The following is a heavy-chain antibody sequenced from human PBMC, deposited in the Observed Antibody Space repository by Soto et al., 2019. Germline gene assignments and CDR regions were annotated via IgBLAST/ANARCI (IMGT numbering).Heavy chain of an antibody. CDR1: GYTFTSYG. CDR2: ISAYNGNT. D-gene: IGHD3-9*01. V-gene: IGHV1-18*01. Sequence: ASVKVSCKASGYTFTSYGISWVRQAPGQGLEWMGWISAYNGNTNYAQKLQGRVTMTTDTSTSTVYMELRSLRSDDTAVYYCARSTIFRPYYFDYWGQGTLVTVSS. J-gene: IGHJ4*02. CDR3: ARSTIFRPYYFDY.